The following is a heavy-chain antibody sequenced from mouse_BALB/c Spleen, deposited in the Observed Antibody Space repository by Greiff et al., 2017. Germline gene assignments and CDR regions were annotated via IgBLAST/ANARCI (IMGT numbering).Heavy chain of an antibody. CDR3: ARRYAYYGNYRDY. Sequence: EVQLQESGGGLVQPGGSLKLSCAASGFDFSRYWMSWVRQAPGKGLEWIGEINPDSSTINYTPSLKDKFIISRDNAKNTLYLQMSKVRSEDTALYYCARRYAYYGNYRDYWGQGTSVTVSS. J-gene: IGHJ4*01. V-gene: IGHV4-1*02. CDR2: INPDSSTI. D-gene: IGHD2-10*01. CDR1: GFDFSRYW.